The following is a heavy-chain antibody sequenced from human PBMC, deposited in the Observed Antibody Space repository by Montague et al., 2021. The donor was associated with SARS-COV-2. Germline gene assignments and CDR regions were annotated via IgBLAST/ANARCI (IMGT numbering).Heavy chain of an antibody. CDR2: IYHSGTT. CDR1: GGSVSSDNR. J-gene: IGHJ5*02. D-gene: IGHD1-26*01. Sequence: SETRSLTCTVSGGSVSSDNRWTWVRQPPGKGLEWIGEIYHSGTTNYNPSLQSRVTISVDKSRNHLSLNLRSVTAADTAMYYCALPLGGARFDPWGQGTLVTVSS. V-gene: IGHV4-4*02. CDR3: ALPLGGARFDP.